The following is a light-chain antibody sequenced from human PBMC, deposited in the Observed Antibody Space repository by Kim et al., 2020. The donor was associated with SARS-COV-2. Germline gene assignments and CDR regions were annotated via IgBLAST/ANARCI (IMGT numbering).Light chain of an antibody. V-gene: IGKV1-39*01. J-gene: IGKJ4*01. CDR2: RAS. CDR3: QQSYNTPLT. CDR1: QSISSY. Sequence: ASVGDRVTLPCRASQSISSYLNWYQQKPGKAPSLLIYRASNLQSGVPSRFSGSGSGTDFSLTISSLQPEDFATYYCQQSYNTPLTFGGGTKVDIK.